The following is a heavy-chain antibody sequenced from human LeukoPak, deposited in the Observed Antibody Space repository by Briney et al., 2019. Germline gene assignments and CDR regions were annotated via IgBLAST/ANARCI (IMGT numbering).Heavy chain of an antibody. D-gene: IGHD3-10*01. J-gene: IGHJ4*02. V-gene: IGHV3-30*04. CDR2: ISYDGSNK. CDR3: ARDLGYYGSGSYLRD. CDR1: GFTFSSYA. Sequence: PGGSLRLSCAASGFTFSSYAMHWARQAPGKGLEWVAVISYDGSNKYYADSVKGRFTISRDNSKNTLYLQMNSLRAGATAVYYCARDLGYYGSGSYLRDWGQGTLVTVSS.